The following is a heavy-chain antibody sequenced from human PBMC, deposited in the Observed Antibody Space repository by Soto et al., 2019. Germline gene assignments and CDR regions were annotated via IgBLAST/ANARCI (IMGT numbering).Heavy chain of an antibody. Sequence: GGSLRLSCAASGFTFSSYGMHWVRQAPGKGLEWVAVIWYDGSNKYYADSVKGRFTISRDNSKNTLYLQMNSLRAEDTAVYYCARDAISIYYYYGMDVWGQGTTVTVSS. V-gene: IGHV3-33*01. CDR3: ARDAISIYYYYGMDV. D-gene: IGHD2-21*01. CDR2: IWYDGSNK. CDR1: GFTFSSYG. J-gene: IGHJ6*02.